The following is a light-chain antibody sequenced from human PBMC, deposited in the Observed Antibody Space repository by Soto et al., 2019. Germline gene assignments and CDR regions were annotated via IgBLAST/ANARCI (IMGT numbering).Light chain of an antibody. CDR2: DAS. J-gene: IGKJ1*01. Sequence: DIQMTQSPSSVSASVGDRVTITCRASQGINRWLAWYQQKLGKAPKLLIFDASSLQSGVPSRFSGSGSGTDFTLTISSLQPEDFAVYYCQQYNNWPRWTFGQGTKGDIK. CDR3: QQYNNWPRWT. CDR1: QGINRW. V-gene: IGKV1D-12*01.